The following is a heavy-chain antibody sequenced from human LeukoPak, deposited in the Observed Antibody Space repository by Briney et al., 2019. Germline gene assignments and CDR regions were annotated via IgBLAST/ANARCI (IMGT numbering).Heavy chain of an antibody. J-gene: IGHJ4*02. CDR2: IYHSGST. D-gene: IGHD1-26*01. CDR3: ASLLQWELQPHFDY. CDR1: GGSISSGGYS. Sequence: TLSLTCAVSGGSISSGGYSWSWIRQPPGKGLEWIGYIYHSGSTYYNPSLKSRVTISVDRSKNQFSLKLSSVTAADTAVYYCASLLQWELQPHFDYWGQGTLVTVSS. V-gene: IGHV4-30-2*01.